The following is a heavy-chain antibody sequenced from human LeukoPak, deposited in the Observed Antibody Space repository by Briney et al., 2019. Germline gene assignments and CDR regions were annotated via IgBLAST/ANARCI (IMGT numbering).Heavy chain of an antibody. CDR1: GGSISSGGYY. Sequence: SETLSLTCTVSGGSISSGGYYWSWIRQHPGKGLEWIGYIYYSGSTYYNPSLKSRVTISVDTSKNQFSLKLSSVTAADTAVYYCASHNIDAFDIWGQGTMVTVSS. V-gene: IGHV4-31*03. CDR2: IYYSGST. D-gene: IGHD2/OR15-2a*01. CDR3: ASHNIDAFDI. J-gene: IGHJ3*02.